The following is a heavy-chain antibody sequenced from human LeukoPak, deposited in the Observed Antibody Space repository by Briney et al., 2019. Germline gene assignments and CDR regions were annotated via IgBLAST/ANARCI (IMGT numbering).Heavy chain of an antibody. V-gene: IGHV1-2*02. D-gene: IGHD6-19*01. CDR1: GYTFSGYY. CDR3: ARGEQWLVRY. J-gene: IGHJ4*02. CDR2: IDPNSGAA. Sequence: GASVMVSCKTLGYTFSGYYIHWVRHAPGQGLEWMGWIDPNSGAANYEKRFQGRVTMTRDISINTVYLEVRSDDTAVYYCARGEQWLVRYWGQGTLVIVSS.